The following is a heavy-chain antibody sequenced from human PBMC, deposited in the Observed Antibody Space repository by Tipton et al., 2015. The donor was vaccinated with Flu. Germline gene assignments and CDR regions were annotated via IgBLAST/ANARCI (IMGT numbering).Heavy chain of an antibody. J-gene: IGHJ6*02. CDR2: ISAYNGNT. Sequence: QLVQSGAEVKKPGASVKVSCQASGYTFTSYGISWLRQAPVQGLAWMGWISAYNGNTNYAQKLQGRVTMTTDTSTSTAYMALRSLRSDDTAVNYCASGRLHDPAYNYGMDVWGQGTTVTVSS. D-gene: IGHD6-25*01. CDR3: ASGRLHDPAYNYGMDV. V-gene: IGHV1-18*01. CDR1: GYTFTSYG.